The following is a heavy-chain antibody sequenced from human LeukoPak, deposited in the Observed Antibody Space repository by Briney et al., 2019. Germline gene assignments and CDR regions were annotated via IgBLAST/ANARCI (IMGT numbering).Heavy chain of an antibody. CDR3: ARSEVGYCSSTSCSLFDY. J-gene: IGHJ4*02. V-gene: IGHV5-51*01. CDR2: IYPGDSDT. CDR1: GYSFTSHW. D-gene: IGHD2-2*01. Sequence: GESLKISCKGSGYSFTSHWIGWVRQMPGKGLEWMGIIYPGDSDTRYSPSFQGQVTISADKSISTAYLQWSSLKASDTAMYYCARSEVGYCSSTSCSLFDYWDQGTLVTVSS.